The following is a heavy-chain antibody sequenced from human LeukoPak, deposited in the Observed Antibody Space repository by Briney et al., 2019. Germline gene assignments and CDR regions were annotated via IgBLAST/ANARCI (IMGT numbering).Heavy chain of an antibody. CDR2: ISYDGSNK. Sequence: PGGPLRLSCAASGFTLGSYAMHWVRQAPGKGLEWVAVISYDGSNKYYADSVKGRFTISRDNSKNTLYLQMNSLRAEDTAVYYCARAKQWLAQGLIDYWGQGTLVTVSS. J-gene: IGHJ4*02. CDR3: ARAKQWLAQGLIDY. V-gene: IGHV3-30*04. D-gene: IGHD6-19*01. CDR1: GFTLGSYA.